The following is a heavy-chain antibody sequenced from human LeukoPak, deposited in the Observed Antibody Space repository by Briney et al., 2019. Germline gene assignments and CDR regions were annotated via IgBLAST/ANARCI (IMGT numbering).Heavy chain of an antibody. CDR3: VRDLGGRSGH. J-gene: IGHJ4*02. CDR2: INEDGSTT. Sequence: GRSLRLSCAASGFTFSSYAMHWVRQAPGKGLVWVSRINEDGSTTNYADSVKGRSTIFRDNAKNTLYLQMNSLRVEDTAVYYCVRDLGGRSGHWGQGTLVTVSS. D-gene: IGHD1-26*01. CDR1: GFTFSSYA. V-gene: IGHV3-74*01.